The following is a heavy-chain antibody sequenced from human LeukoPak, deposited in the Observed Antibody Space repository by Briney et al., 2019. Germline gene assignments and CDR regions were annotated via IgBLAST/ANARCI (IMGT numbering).Heavy chain of an antibody. Sequence: GESLKISCKGSGYSFTSYWIGWVRQMPGKGLEWMGIIYPGDSDTRYSPSFQGQVTISADKSISTAYLQWSSLKASDTAMYYCAGAPYSYDSSGYYYHWGQGTLVTVSS. D-gene: IGHD3-22*01. J-gene: IGHJ5*02. CDR1: GYSFTSYW. V-gene: IGHV5-51*01. CDR2: IYPGDSDT. CDR3: AGAPYSYDSSGYYYH.